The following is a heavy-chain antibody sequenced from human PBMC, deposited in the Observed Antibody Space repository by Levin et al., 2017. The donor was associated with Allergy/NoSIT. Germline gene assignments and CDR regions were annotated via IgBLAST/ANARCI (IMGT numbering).Heavy chain of an antibody. CDR3: ASAVSYYSDSSAFDV. J-gene: IGHJ3*01. V-gene: IGHV3-30*04. CDR2: ISYDGSNK. Sequence: GESLKISCAASGFTFSSFNIHWVRQAPGKGLEWVTIISYDGSNKYYADSVKGRFTISRDNSKNTLYLQMNSLRAEDTAVYYCASAVSYYSDSSAFDVWGQGTMVTVSS. D-gene: IGHD3-22*01. CDR1: GFTFSSFN.